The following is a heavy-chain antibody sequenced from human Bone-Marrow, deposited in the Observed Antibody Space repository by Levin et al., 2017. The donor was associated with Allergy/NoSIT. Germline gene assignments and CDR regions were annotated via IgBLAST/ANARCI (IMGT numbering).Heavy chain of an antibody. D-gene: IGHD4-23*01. J-gene: IGHJ6*03. V-gene: IGHV4-59*01. Sequence: GSLRLSCTVSVGSISTYYWSWIRQPPEKRLEWIGYIYYSGSTKYNPSLKSRVTLLVDTSKNLFSLKLSSVTAADSAVYFCARAIPSGGNSYYYYYMDVWGKGTTVTVSS. CDR2: IYYSGST. CDR3: ARAIPSGGNSYYYYYMDV. CDR1: VGSISTYY.